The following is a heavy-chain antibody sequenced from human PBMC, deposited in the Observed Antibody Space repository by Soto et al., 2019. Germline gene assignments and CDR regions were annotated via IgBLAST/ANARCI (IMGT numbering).Heavy chain of an antibody. V-gene: IGHV3-30*18. D-gene: IGHD3-3*01. CDR1: GFIFSDYG. Sequence: GSLRLSCAASGFIFSDYGMHWVRQAPGKGLEWMAIMSSDGSDKYYADSVKGRFTISRDNSKNTLYLQMNSLRAEDTAVYYCAKNHLPQSYYDLPWFDPWGQGTLVTVSS. CDR3: AKNHLPQSYYDLPWFDP. CDR2: MSSDGSDK. J-gene: IGHJ5*02.